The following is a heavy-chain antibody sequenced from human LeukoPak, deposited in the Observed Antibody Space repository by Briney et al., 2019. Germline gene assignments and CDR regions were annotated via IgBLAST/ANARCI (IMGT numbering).Heavy chain of an antibody. J-gene: IGHJ6*03. V-gene: IGHV4-34*01. CDR1: GGSFSGYY. CDR3: ARETYYYEYYYMDV. Sequence: SETPSLTCAVYGGSFSGYYWSWIRQPPGKGLEWIGEINHRGSTNYNPSLKSRVTISVDTSKNQFSLKLSSVTAADTAVYYCARETYYYEYYYMDVWGKGTTVTVSS. CDR2: INHRGST.